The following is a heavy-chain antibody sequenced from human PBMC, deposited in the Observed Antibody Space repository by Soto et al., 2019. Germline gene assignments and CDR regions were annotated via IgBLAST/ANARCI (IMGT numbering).Heavy chain of an antibody. J-gene: IGHJ6*04. CDR1: GYTLTGYY. D-gene: IGHD2-21*01. Sequence: ASVKVSCKASGYTLTGYYMHWLRQAPGQGLEWMGWINPNSGGTNYAQKFQGWVTMTRDTSISTAYMELSRLGTGDTAAYYCARECGGDCSSRYYYYDMDVWGKGTTVTVSS. CDR2: INPNSGGT. CDR3: ARECGGDCSSRYYYYDMDV. V-gene: IGHV1-2*04.